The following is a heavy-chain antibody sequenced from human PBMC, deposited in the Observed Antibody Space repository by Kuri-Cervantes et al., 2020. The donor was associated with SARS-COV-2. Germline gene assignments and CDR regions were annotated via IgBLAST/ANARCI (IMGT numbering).Heavy chain of an antibody. V-gene: IGHV1-18*01. CDR1: GYTFTSYG. J-gene: IGHJ4*02. Sequence: ASVKVSCKASGYTFTSYGISWVRQAPGQGLEWVGWISAYNGNTNYAQKLQGRVTMTTDTSTSTAYMELRSLRSDDTAVYYCAGVDLWFGELYLDYWGQGTLVTVSS. D-gene: IGHD3-10*01. CDR2: ISAYNGNT. CDR3: AGVDLWFGELYLDY.